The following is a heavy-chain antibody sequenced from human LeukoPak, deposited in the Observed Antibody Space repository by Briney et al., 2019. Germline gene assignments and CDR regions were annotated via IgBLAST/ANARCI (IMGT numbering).Heavy chain of an antibody. CDR1: GGSISSSSYY. Sequence: SETLSLTCTVSGGSISSSSYYWGWIRQPPGKGLEWIGSIYYSGSTYYNPSLKSRVTISVDTSKNQFSLKLSSVTAADTAVYYCARGVDYYAHWYWGQGTLVTVSS. CDR2: IYYSGST. D-gene: IGHD3-10*01. V-gene: IGHV4-39*07. CDR3: ARGVDYYAHWY. J-gene: IGHJ4*02.